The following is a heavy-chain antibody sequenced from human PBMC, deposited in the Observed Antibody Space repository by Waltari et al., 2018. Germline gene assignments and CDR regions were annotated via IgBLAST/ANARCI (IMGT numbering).Heavy chain of an antibody. Sequence: QVQLQESGPGLVKPSQTLSLPCTVPGGPISSGDHYWSWIRQPPGKGLEWIGYIYYSGSTYYNPSLKSRVTISVDTSKNQFSLKLSSVTAADTAVYYCARGGGNDPLYYFDYWGQGTLVTVSS. V-gene: IGHV4-30-4*08. CDR1: GGPISSGDHY. CDR3: ARGGGNDPLYYFDY. D-gene: IGHD1-1*01. CDR2: IYYSGST. J-gene: IGHJ4*02.